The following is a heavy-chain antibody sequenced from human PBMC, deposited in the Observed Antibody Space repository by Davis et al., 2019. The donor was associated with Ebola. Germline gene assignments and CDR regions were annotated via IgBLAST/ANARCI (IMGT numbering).Heavy chain of an antibody. CDR2: IWYDGSNK. D-gene: IGHD2-15*01. J-gene: IGHJ6*02. Sequence: GGSLRLSYAASGFTFSSYGMHWVRQAPGKGLEWVAVIWYDGSNKYYADSVKGRFTISRDNSKNTLYLQMNSLRAEDTAVYYCARDPGGGSGLGMDVWGQGTTVTVSS. CDR1: GFTFSSYG. CDR3: ARDPGGGSGLGMDV. V-gene: IGHV3-33*01.